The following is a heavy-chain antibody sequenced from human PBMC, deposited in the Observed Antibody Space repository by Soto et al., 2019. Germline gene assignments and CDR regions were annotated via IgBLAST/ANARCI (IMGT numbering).Heavy chain of an antibody. Sequence: SETLSLTCTVSGGSISSYYWSWIRQPPGKGLEWIGYIYYSGSTNYNPSLKSRVTIPVDTSKNQFSLKLSSVTAADTAVYYCARSSGSYQRFDYWGQGPLVTVSS. CDR3: ARSSGSYQRFDY. J-gene: IGHJ4*02. D-gene: IGHD1-26*01. CDR1: GGSISSYY. V-gene: IGHV4-59*01. CDR2: IYYSGST.